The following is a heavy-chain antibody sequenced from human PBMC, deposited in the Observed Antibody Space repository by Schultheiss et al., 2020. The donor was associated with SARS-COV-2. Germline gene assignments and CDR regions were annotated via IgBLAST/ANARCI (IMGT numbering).Heavy chain of an antibody. Sequence: SVKVSCKASGGTFSSYAISWVRQAPGQGLEWMGRIIPILGIANYAQKFQGRVTITADKSTSTAYMELSSLRSEDTAVYYCARSEVLVATTLGAPDYWGQGTLVTVSS. CDR1: GGTFSSYA. CDR3: ARSEVLVATTLGAPDY. CDR2: IIPILGIA. V-gene: IGHV1-69*04. D-gene: IGHD5-12*01. J-gene: IGHJ4*02.